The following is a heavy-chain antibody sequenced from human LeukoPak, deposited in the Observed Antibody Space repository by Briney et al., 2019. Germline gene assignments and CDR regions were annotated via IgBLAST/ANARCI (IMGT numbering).Heavy chain of an antibody. Sequence: SETLSLTCGVCGESFRGYYWSWIRQPPGKGLEGIGEINHSGSTTYNPSLKRRVTISVDTSKNQFSLKLSSMTAADTAVYYCAIRNEYSGYALDYWGQGTLVTVSA. D-gene: IGHD5-12*01. CDR2: INHSGST. J-gene: IGHJ4*02. V-gene: IGHV4-34*01. CDR1: GESFRGYY. CDR3: AIRNEYSGYALDY.